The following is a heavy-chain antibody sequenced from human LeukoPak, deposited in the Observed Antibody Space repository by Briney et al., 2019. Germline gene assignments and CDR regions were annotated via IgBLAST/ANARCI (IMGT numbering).Heavy chain of an antibody. V-gene: IGHV1-2*02. CDR1: GYAFTGYY. J-gene: IGHJ4*02. CDR2: INPNSGGT. CDR3: ASIAAAGPGLDY. Sequence: ASVKVSCKASGYAFTGYYMHWVRQAPGQGLEWMGWINPNSGGTNYAQKFQGRVTMTRDTSISRAYMELSRLRSDDTAVYYCASIAAAGPGLDYWGQGTLVTVSS. D-gene: IGHD6-13*01.